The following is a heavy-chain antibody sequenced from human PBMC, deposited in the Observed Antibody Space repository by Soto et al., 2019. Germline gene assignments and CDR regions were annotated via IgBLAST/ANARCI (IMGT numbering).Heavy chain of an antibody. CDR3: ARAGYGYSSSWYGISFSPYYYGMDV. CDR1: GFTFSSYA. CDR2: ISYDGSNK. D-gene: IGHD6-13*01. J-gene: IGHJ6*02. V-gene: IGHV3-30-3*01. Sequence: PGGSLRLPCAASGFTFSSYAMHWVRQAPGKGLEWVAVISYDGSNKYYADSVKGRFTISRDNSKNTLYLQMNSLRAEDTAVYYCARAGYGYSSSWYGISFSPYYYGMDVWGQGTTVTVSS.